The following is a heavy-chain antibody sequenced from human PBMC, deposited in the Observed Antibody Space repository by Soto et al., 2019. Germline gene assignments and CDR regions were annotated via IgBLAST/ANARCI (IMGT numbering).Heavy chain of an antibody. CDR3: ARHRELLVRQEVYYYYGMDV. Sequence: QVQLVESGGGVVQPGRSLRLSCAASGFNFSSYGMHWVRQAPGKGLEWVAVIWYDGSNKYYADSVKGRFTISRENSKDTLYLQINRLRADDTTVYYWARHRELLVRQEVYYYYGMDVFAQGTTVTVSS. V-gene: IGHV3-33*01. J-gene: IGHJ6*01. CDR1: GFNFSSYG. D-gene: IGHD1-1*01. CDR2: IWYDGSNK.